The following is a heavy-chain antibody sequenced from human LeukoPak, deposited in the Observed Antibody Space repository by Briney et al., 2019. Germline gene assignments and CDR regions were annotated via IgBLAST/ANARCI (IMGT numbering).Heavy chain of an antibody. Sequence: PGGSLRLSCAASGFTFSSYGMHWVRQAPGKGLEWVAFIRYDGSNKYYADSVKGRFTISRDNSKNTLYLRMNSLRAEDTAVYYCAKDQNAKVIGYCSGGSCGEFNWFDPWGQGTLVTVSS. D-gene: IGHD2-15*01. CDR3: AKDQNAKVIGYCSGGSCGEFNWFDP. CDR1: GFTFSSYG. V-gene: IGHV3-30*02. J-gene: IGHJ5*02. CDR2: IRYDGSNK.